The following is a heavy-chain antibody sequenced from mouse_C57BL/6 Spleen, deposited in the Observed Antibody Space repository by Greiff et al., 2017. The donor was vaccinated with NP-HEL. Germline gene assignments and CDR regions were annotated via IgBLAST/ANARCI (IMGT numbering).Heavy chain of an antibody. Sequence: EVQLVESGGGLVQPGGSLSLSCAASGFTFTDYYMSWVRQPPGKALEWLGFIRNKANGYTTEYSASVKGRFTISRDNSQSILYLQMHALRAEDSATYYCASNYDYDGGAWFAYWGQGTLVTVSA. D-gene: IGHD2-4*01. CDR1: GFTFTDYY. CDR2: IRNKANGYTT. J-gene: IGHJ3*01. CDR3: ASNYDYDGGAWFAY. V-gene: IGHV7-3*01.